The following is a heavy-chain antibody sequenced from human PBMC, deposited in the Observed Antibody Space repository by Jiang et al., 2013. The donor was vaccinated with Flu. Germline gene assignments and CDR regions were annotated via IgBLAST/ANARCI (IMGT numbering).Heavy chain of an antibody. CDR1: GDSVSSNSAA. Sequence: QTLSLTCAISGDSVSSNSAAWNWIRQSPSRGLGWLGRTYYRSKWYTNYAISVEGRITINPDTSKNQLSLQLNSVTPEDTAVYYCVRGAPRLFDYWGQGILVTV. J-gene: IGHJ4*02. V-gene: IGHV6-1*01. CDR2: TYYRSKWYT. CDR3: VRGAPRLFDY.